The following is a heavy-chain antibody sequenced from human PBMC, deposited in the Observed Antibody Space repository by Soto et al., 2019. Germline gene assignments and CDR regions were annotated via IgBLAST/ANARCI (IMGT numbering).Heavy chain of an antibody. CDR3: ARSPDSSGSRYFDY. CDR1: GFTFSDHY. CDR2: TRNKANSYTT. Sequence: EVQLVESGGGLVQPGGSLRLSCAASGFTFSDHYMDWVRQAPGKGLEWVGRTRNKANSYTTEYAASVKGRFSISRDDSKNSLYLQMNSLKTEDTAVYYCARSPDSSGSRYFDYWGQGTLVTVSS. J-gene: IGHJ4*02. D-gene: IGHD3-22*01. V-gene: IGHV3-72*01.